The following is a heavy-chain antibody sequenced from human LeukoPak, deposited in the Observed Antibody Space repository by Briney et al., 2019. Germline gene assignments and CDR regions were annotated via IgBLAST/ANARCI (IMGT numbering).Heavy chain of an antibody. Sequence: GASVKVSCKAPGYTFTGYYMHWVRQAPGQGLEWMGWINPNSGGTNYAQKFQGRVTMTRDTSISTAYMELSRLRSDDTAVYYCARSKDIVVVPAAAPFDYWGQGTLVTVSS. V-gene: IGHV1-2*02. D-gene: IGHD2-2*01. CDR1: GYTFTGYY. CDR2: INPNSGGT. J-gene: IGHJ4*02. CDR3: ARSKDIVVVPAAAPFDY.